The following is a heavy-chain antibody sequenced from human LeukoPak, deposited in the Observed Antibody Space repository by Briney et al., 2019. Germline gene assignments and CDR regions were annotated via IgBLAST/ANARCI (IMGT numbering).Heavy chain of an antibody. CDR3: ASGGMVRGVIIPRDAFDI. J-gene: IGHJ3*02. Sequence: GESLKISCKGSGYSFTSYWIGWGRQMPGKGLEWRGIIYPVDSATRYSPSFQGQVTISADKSISTAYLQWSSLKASDTAMYYCASGGMVRGVIIPRDAFDIWGQGTMVTVSS. V-gene: IGHV5-51*01. CDR2: IYPVDSAT. D-gene: IGHD3-10*01. CDR1: GYSFTSYW.